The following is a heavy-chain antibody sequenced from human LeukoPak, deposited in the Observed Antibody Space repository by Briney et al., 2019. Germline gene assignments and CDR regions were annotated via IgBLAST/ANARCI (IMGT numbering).Heavy chain of an antibody. CDR2: INRGGGNT. CDR1: GFPFKDYG. J-gene: IGHJ4*02. D-gene: IGHD6-19*01. CDR3: ARPGRVTGWYSEY. Sequence: PGGSLTLSCAASGFPFKDYGMHWVRQAPGKGLEWVSRINRGGGNTKYADSVKGRFTISRDNAKTTLYLQLNSLKAEDTAVYFCARPGRVTGWYSEYWGQGALVTVSS. V-gene: IGHV3-74*03.